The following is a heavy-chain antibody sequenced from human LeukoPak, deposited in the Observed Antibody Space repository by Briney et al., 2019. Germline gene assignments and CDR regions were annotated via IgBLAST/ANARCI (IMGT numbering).Heavy chain of an antibody. J-gene: IGHJ6*04. V-gene: IGHV3-30*04. D-gene: IGHD3-10*01. Sequence: GGSLRLSCAASGFTFSSYAMHWVRQAPGKGLEWVAVISYDGSNKYYEDSVKGRFTISRDNSKNTLYLQMNSLRAEDTDVYYCERDIYGSGSYFSSYYYYGMDVWGKGTTVTVSS. CDR3: ERDIYGSGSYFSSYYYYGMDV. CDR1: GFTFSSYA. CDR2: ISYDGSNK.